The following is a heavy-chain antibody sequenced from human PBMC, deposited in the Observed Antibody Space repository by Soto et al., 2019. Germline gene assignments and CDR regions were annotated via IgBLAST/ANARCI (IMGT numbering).Heavy chain of an antibody. CDR3: AKKLAAKHSRYYYYGMDV. J-gene: IGHJ6*02. Sequence: GGSLRLSCAASGFTFSSYAMSWVRQAPGKGLEWVSAISGSGGSTYYADSVKGRFTISRDNSKNTLYLQMNSLRAEDTAVYYCAKKLAAKHSRYYYYGMDVWGQGTTVTVSS. CDR1: GFTFSSYA. V-gene: IGHV3-23*01. CDR2: ISGSGGST. D-gene: IGHD3-3*02.